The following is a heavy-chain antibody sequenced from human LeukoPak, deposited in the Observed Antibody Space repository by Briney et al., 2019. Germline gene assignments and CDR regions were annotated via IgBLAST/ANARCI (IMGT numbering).Heavy chain of an antibody. CDR2: IYYSGST. CDR3: ARGNARGAMTPGDY. J-gene: IGHJ4*02. Sequence: SETLSLTCTVSGGSISSYYWSWIRQPPGKGLEWIGSIYYSGSTNYNPSLKSRVTISVDTSKNQFSLKLSSVTAADTAVYYCARGNARGAMTPGDYWGKGTLATVSS. D-gene: IGHD1-1*01. V-gene: IGHV4-59*01. CDR1: GGSISSYY.